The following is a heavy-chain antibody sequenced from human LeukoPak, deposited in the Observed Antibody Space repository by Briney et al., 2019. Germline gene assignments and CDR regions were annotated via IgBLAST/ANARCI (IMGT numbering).Heavy chain of an antibody. CDR1: GFTFNYYW. J-gene: IGHJ3*02. CDR2: IKQDGSEK. Sequence: GGSLRLSCAASGFTFNYYWTSWVRQPPGKGLEWVANIKQDGSEKRYVDSMKGRFTISRDNANNSLYLHMNSLRVEDTAIYYCARNQKGASDAFDIWGLGTMVTVSS. CDR3: ARNQKGASDAFDI. V-gene: IGHV3-7*01.